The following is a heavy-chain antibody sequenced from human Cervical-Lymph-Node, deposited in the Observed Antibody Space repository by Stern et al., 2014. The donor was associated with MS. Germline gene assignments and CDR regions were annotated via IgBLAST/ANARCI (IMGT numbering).Heavy chain of an antibody. D-gene: IGHD3-3*01. Sequence: VQLVESGPGLVKPSQTLSLTCTVSGGSISSGNYYWSWIRQHPGKGLEWIGPIYHSGSTYYNPPLKSRVTTSIDTSKNQFSLKLSSVTAADTAVYYCARGSREVLLPRFYFDYWGQGTLVTVSS. CDR2: IYHSGST. CDR1: GGSISSGNYY. V-gene: IGHV4-31*03. CDR3: ARGSREVLLPRFYFDY. J-gene: IGHJ4*02.